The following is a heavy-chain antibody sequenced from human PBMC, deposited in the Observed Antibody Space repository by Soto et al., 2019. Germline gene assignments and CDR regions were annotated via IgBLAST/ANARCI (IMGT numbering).Heavy chain of an antibody. D-gene: IGHD2-15*01. Sequence: PSETLSLTCTVSGGSISSYYWSWIRQPPGKGLEWIGYIYYSGSTNYNPSLKSRVTISVDTSKNQFSLKLSSVTAADTAVYYCAGVCSGGSCYPTDAFDIWGQGTMVTVSS. CDR1: GGSISSYY. V-gene: IGHV4-59*08. CDR3: AGVCSGGSCYPTDAFDI. J-gene: IGHJ3*02. CDR2: IYYSGST.